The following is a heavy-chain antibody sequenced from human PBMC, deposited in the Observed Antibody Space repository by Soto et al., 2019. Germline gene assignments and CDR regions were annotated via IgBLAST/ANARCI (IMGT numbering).Heavy chain of an antibody. CDR2: IYPGDSKT. CDR3: ARFTAMENYFDY. D-gene: IGHD5-18*01. Sequence: ESLKISCKGSGFSFTTYWIAWVRQMPGKGLEWMGIIYPGDSKTTYSPSFQGQVTILADKSISTAYLQWSSLKASDTAMYYCARFTAMENYFDYWGQGTLVTVSS. J-gene: IGHJ4*02. V-gene: IGHV5-51*01. CDR1: GFSFTTYW.